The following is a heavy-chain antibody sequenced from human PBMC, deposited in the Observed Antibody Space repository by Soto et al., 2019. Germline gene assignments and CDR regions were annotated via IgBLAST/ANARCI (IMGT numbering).Heavy chain of an antibody. D-gene: IGHD3-22*01. CDR3: TRDPSSGRRDWYFDL. CDR1: GFTFSSYE. CDR2: ISTSGSTI. J-gene: IGHJ2*01. Sequence: VGSLRLSCAASGFTFSSYEMNWVRQAPGKGLGWVSYISTSGSTIYYADSVKGRFTISRDNAKNSLYLQMNSLRAEDTAVYYCTRDPSSGRRDWYFDLWGRGTLVTVSS. V-gene: IGHV3-48*03.